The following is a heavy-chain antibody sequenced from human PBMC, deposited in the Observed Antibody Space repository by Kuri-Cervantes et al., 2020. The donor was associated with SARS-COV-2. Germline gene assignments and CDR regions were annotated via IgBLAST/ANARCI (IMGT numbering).Heavy chain of an antibody. CDR2: IYWDDDK. J-gene: IGHJ4*02. V-gene: IGHV2-5*05. CDR1: GFSLSTSGVG. CDR3: ARTYYYDSSGFHFDY. D-gene: IGHD3-22*01. Sequence: SGPTLVKPTQTLTLTCTFSGFSLSTSGVGVGWIRQPPGKALEWLALIYWDDDKRYGPSLKSRLTITKDTSKNQVVLTVTNMDPVDTATYYCARTYYYDSSGFHFDYWGQGTLVTVSS.